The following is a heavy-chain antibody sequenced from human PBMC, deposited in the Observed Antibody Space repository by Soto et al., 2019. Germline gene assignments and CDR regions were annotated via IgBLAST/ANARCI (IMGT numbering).Heavy chain of an antibody. J-gene: IGHJ4*02. CDR1: GASVSSGSYY. Sequence: SETLSLTCTVSGASVSSGSYYWSWIRQPPGKGLEWIGYIYNSWSTNYNPSLKSRVTISVDTSKNQFSLKLSSVTAADTAVYYCARTGSGNGKIDYWGQGTLVTVSS. CDR3: ARTGSGNGKIDY. CDR2: IYNSWST. V-gene: IGHV4-61*01. D-gene: IGHD3-10*01.